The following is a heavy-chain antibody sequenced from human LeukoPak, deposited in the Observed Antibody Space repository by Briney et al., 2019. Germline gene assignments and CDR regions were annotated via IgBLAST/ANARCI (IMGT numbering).Heavy chain of an antibody. V-gene: IGHV3-11*01. Sequence: GGPLRLPCAASGYPFSEHYMSWLRQAPGKGREWVSYISSSGSTIQYADSVKGRFTISRDNAKNSLYLQRNSLRAEDTAVYYCARAEVNWFDPWGQGTWSPSPQ. J-gene: IGHJ5*02. CDR1: GYPFSEHY. CDR2: ISSSGSTI. CDR3: ARAEVNWFDP.